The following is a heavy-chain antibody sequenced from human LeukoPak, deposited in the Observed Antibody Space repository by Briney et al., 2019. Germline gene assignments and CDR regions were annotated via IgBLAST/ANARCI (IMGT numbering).Heavy chain of an antibody. CDR3: AGSYYNVFDY. D-gene: IGHD3-10*01. CDR1: GFTFSDYW. Sequence: GGSLRLSCAASGFTFSDYWMNWVRQAPGKGLEWVANIKQDGSVKYYVDSVKGRFTISRDNSKNTLYLQMNSLRAEDTAVYYCAGSYYNVFDYWGQGTLVTVSS. J-gene: IGHJ4*02. V-gene: IGHV3-7*04. CDR2: IKQDGSVK.